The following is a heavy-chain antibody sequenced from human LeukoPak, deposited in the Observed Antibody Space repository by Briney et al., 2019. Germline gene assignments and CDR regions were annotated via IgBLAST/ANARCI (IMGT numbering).Heavy chain of an antibody. D-gene: IGHD3-22*01. V-gene: IGHV1-18*01. CDR2: ISAYNGNT. J-gene: IGHJ4*02. Sequence: ASVKVSCKASSYTFIRYGISWVRQAPGQGLEWMGWISAYNGNTNYAQKFQGRVAMTTDTSTSTAYMELSSLRSEDTAVYYCATFYDSSGYYYYYWGQGTLVTVSS. CDR1: SYTFIRYG. CDR3: ATFYDSSGYYYYY.